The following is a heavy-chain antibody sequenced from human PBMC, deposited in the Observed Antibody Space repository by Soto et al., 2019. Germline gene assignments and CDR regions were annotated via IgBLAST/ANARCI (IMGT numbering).Heavy chain of an antibody. CDR3: VKESADGRPFYFDY. CDR2: VGFANDNT. CDR1: GFTFQNYV. Sequence: GGSLTLSCTASGFTFQNYVVSWVREAPGKGLEWASAVGFANDNTYYADSVKGRFTVSRDNSENTLYLQMNSLRAEDTAGYYWVKESADGRPFYFDYWGQGTQVTVS. J-gene: IGHJ4*02. V-gene: IGHV3-23*01.